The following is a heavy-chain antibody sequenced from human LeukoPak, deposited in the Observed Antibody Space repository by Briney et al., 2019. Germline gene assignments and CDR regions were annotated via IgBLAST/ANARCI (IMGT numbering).Heavy chain of an antibody. CDR3: ARDREPHDFWSGYHDY. D-gene: IGHD3-3*01. CDR2: ITSSSSTI. J-gene: IGHJ4*02. CDR1: GFTVSSYG. V-gene: IGHV3-48*01. Sequence: GGSLRLSCAASGFTVSSYGMSWVRQAPGKGLEWVSYITSSSSTIYYADSVKGRFTISRDNAKNSLYLQMNSLRAEDTAVYYCARDREPHDFWSGYHDYWGQGTLVTVSS.